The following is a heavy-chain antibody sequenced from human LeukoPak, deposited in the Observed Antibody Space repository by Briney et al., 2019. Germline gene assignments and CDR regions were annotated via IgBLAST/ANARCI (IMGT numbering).Heavy chain of an antibody. J-gene: IGHJ4*02. D-gene: IGHD2-21*01. CDR1: SGSISSGDYY. CDR3: ARVGKYCGGDCYSVKY. V-gene: IGHV4-30-4*08. Sequence: SETPSLTCTVSSGSISSGDYYWSWIRQPPGKGLEWIGYIYYSGSTYYNPSLKSRVTISVDTSKNQFSLNLRSVTAADTAVYYCARVGKYCGGDCYSVKYWGQGTLVTVSS. CDR2: IYYSGST.